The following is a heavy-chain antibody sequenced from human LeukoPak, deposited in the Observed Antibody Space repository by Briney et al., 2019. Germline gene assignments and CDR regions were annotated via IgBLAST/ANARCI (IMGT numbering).Heavy chain of an antibody. CDR3: ARFVPMVRGRAVNNWFDP. J-gene: IGHJ5*02. CDR2: LYYSGSP. V-gene: IGHV4-39*01. D-gene: IGHD3-10*01. Sequence: PSETLSLTCTVSGGSISSYNSYWGWIRQPPGKGLEWIGSLYYSGSPYYNPSLESRVTISVDTSKNQFSLKLSSVTAADTAVYYCARFVPMVRGRAVNNWFDPWGQGTLVTVSP. CDR1: GGSISSYNSY.